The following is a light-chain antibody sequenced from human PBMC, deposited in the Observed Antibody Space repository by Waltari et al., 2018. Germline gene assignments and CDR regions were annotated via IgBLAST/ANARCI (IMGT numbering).Light chain of an antibody. CDR3: QKYHSAPFT. CDR2: TAS. J-gene: IGKJ3*01. CDR1: QGIRNY. Sequence: DIHMTQSPSSLSASVGDRVTITCRASQGIRNYLAWYQQRPGKVPKRLIYTASTLQSGVPSRFSGSGAGTDFTLTISSLQPEDVAIYYCQKYHSAPFTFGPGTKVDIK. V-gene: IGKV1-27*01.